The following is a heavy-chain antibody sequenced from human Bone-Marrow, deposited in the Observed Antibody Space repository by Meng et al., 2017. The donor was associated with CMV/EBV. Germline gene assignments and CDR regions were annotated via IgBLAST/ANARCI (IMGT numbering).Heavy chain of an antibody. D-gene: IGHD1-26*01. J-gene: IGHJ6*02. CDR2: IRSSTTYI. V-gene: IGHV3-21*01. CDR3: ARDTSGRGGRSYYYYGMDV. Sequence: GESLKISCAASGFTFSNAWMSWVRQAPGRGLEWASSIRSSTTYIYYADSVKGRFTISRDNAKNSLYLQMNSLRAEDTAVYYCARDTSGRGGRSYYYYGMDVWGQGTTVTVSS. CDR1: GFTFSNAW.